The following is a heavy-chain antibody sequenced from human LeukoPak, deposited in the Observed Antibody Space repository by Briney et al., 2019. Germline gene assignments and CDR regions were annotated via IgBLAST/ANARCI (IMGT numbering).Heavy chain of an antibody. D-gene: IGHD3-22*01. Sequence: GALRLSCAASGFTFSRYDMHRVRQVVRKGLEWVSGIGSAGDTYYLDSVKGRFTTSRENAKNSLYLQMDSLTAGDTAVYYCAREPDDYDSSAGYFDLWGRGTLVTVSS. CDR1: GFTFSRYD. CDR2: IGSAGDT. CDR3: AREPDDYDSSAGYFDL. V-gene: IGHV3-13*01. J-gene: IGHJ2*01.